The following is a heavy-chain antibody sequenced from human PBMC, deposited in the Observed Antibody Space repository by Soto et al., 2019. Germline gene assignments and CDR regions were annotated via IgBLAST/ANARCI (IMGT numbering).Heavy chain of an antibody. Sequence: PSETLSLTCAVYGGSFSGYYWSWIRQPPGKGLEWIGEINHSGSTNYNPSLKSRVTISVDTSKNQFSLKLSSVTAADTAVYYCARSERCSGGSCYSWAYYFDYWGQGTLVTVSS. J-gene: IGHJ4*02. V-gene: IGHV4-34*01. CDR2: INHSGST. CDR1: GGSFSGYY. D-gene: IGHD2-15*01. CDR3: ARSERCSGGSCYSWAYYFDY.